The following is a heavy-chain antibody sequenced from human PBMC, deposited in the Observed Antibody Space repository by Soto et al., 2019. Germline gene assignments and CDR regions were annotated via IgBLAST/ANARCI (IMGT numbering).Heavy chain of an antibody. D-gene: IGHD2-15*01. CDR3: ATASGSTYGGPYYYYGLDV. J-gene: IGHJ6*02. CDR2: IYYSGST. V-gene: IGHV4-59*08. Sequence: SETLSLTCTVSGGSISSYYWSWIRQPPGKGLEWIGYIYYSGSTKYNPSLKSRVTISVDTSKNHFSLKVSSVPAADTAVFYCATASGSTYGGPYYYYGLDVWGQGTTFTVSS. CDR1: GGSISSYY.